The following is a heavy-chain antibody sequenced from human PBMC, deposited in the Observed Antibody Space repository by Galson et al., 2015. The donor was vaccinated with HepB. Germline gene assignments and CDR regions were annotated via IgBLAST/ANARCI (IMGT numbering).Heavy chain of an antibody. Sequence: SLRLSCAASGFTSSSLGMTWVHQAPGKGLECVSAIGVNAGSTDYADSVKGRFTISRDNSKNMLYLQMNNLRAEDTAVYYCAKGTTNNDYWGQGTLVTVSS. V-gene: IGHV3-23*01. CDR1: GFTSSSLG. D-gene: IGHD1-1*01. CDR3: AKGTTNNDY. CDR2: IGVNAGST. J-gene: IGHJ4*02.